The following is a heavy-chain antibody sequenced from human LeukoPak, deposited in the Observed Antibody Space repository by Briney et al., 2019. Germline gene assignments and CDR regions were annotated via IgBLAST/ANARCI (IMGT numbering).Heavy chain of an antibody. CDR1: GGSISSYY. Sequence: SETLSLTCTVSGGSISSYYRSWIRQPPGKGLEWIGYIYYSGSTNYNPSLKSRVTISVDTSKNQFSLKLSSVTAADTAVYYCARGAYSSSWYWGEVGDFDYWGQGTLVTVSS. D-gene: IGHD6-13*01. V-gene: IGHV4-59*01. CDR2: IYYSGST. J-gene: IGHJ4*02. CDR3: ARGAYSSSWYWGEVGDFDY.